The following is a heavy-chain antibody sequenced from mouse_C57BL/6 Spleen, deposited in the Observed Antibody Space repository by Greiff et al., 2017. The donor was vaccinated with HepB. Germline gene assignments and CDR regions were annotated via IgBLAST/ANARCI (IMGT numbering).Heavy chain of an antibody. Sequence: QVQLQQPGAELVMPGASVKLSCKASGYTFTSYWMHWVKQRPGQGLEWIGEIDPSDSYTNYNQKFKGKSTLTVDKSYSTAYMQLSSLTSEDSAVYYCARRRTGTGDYFDYWGQGTTLTVSS. CDR1: GYTFTSYW. D-gene: IGHD4-1*01. CDR2: IDPSDSYT. V-gene: IGHV1-69*01. J-gene: IGHJ2*01. CDR3: ARRRTGTGDYFDY.